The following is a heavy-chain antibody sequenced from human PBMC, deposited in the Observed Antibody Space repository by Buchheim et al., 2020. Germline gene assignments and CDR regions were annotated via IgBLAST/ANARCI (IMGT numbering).Heavy chain of an antibody. V-gene: IGHV4-34*01. CDR3: ARALATARRFGIDP. CDR1: GGSFSGYY. CDR2: INHSGST. J-gene: IGHJ5*02. D-gene: IGHD6-13*01. Sequence: QVQLQQWGAGLLKPSETLSLTCAVYGGSFSGYYWSWIRQPPGKGLEWIGEINHSGSTNYNPSLKSRATISVDTSKNQFSLKLSSVTAADTAVYYCARALATARRFGIDPWGQGTL.